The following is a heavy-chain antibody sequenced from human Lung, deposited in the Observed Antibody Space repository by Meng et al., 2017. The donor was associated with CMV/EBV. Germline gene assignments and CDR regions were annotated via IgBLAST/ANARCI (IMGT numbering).Heavy chain of an antibody. D-gene: IGHD2/OR15-2a*01. J-gene: IGHJ5*02. CDR2: ANYAGET. Sequence: TVSGGAISSDDHYWRWSRQRPGEGMEWIGNANYAGETHYNPSIKTRVSFSLDTSKSQFSLRLTSVTAADTAMDGCVRVATHTSWYDPWGPGTLVTVSS. CDR3: VRVATHTSWYDP. CDR1: GGAISSDDHY. V-gene: IGHV4-30-4*01.